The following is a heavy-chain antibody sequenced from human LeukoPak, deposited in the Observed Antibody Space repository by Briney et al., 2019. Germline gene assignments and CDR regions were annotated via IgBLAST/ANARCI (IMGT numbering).Heavy chain of an antibody. D-gene: IGHD3-10*01. V-gene: IGHV3-33*01. CDR3: AREMGSVYFDY. CDR2: VSYDGSNK. J-gene: IGHJ4*02. Sequence: GGSLRFSCAASGFSFGSYGIHWVRQTPGKGLEWVAVVSYDGSNKDYSDSVKGRFTISRDNSKNTVNLQMNSLRVEDTAVYYCAREMGSVYFDYWGQGTLVTVSS. CDR1: GFSFGSYG.